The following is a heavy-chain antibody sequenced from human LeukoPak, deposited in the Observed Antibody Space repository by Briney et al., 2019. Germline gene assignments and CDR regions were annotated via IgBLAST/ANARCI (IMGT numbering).Heavy chain of an antibody. CDR1: GYTFTSYY. CDR3: ARVADYGDYDEY. J-gene: IGHJ4*02. CDR2: INPSGGST. D-gene: IGHD4-17*01. Sequence: ASVKVSCKASGYTFTSYYMHWVRQAPGQGLEWMGIINPSGGSTSYAQKFQGRVTITADESTSTAYMELSSLRSEDTAVYYCARVADYGDYDEYWGQGTLVTVSS. V-gene: IGHV1-46*01.